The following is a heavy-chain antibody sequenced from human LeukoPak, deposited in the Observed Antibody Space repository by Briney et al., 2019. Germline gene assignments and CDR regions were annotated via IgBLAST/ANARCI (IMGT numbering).Heavy chain of an antibody. V-gene: IGHV4-39*07. Sequence: SETLSLTCTVSGGSISRNNYYWGWIRQPPGKGLEWIGSIFYSGSTYYNPSLKSRVTISVDTSKNQFSLKLSSVTAADTAVYYCAREHKLSVPTSSFWGQGTLVTVSS. CDR2: IFYSGST. J-gene: IGHJ4*02. CDR3: AREHKLSVPTSSF. D-gene: IGHD5/OR15-5a*01. CDR1: GGSISRNNYY.